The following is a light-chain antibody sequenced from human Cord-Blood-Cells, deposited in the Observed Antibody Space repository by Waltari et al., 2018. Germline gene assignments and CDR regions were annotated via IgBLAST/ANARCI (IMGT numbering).Light chain of an antibody. CDR3: SSYAGSNNYV. J-gene: IGLJ1*01. CDR2: EVS. CDR1: SSDLGGYTH. V-gene: IGLV2-8*01. Sequence: QSALTQPPSASGSPGQSVTISCTGTSSDLGGYTHVSWYQQHPGKAPKLLIYEVSKRPSGVPDRFSGSKSGNTASLTVSGLQAEDEADYYCSSYAGSNNYVCGTGTKVTVL.